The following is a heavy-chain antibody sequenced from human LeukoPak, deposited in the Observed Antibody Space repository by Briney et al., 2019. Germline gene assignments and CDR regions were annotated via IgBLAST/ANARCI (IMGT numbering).Heavy chain of an antibody. J-gene: IGHJ6*03. CDR1: GGTFSSYA. Sequence: SVKVSCKASGGTFSSYAISWVRQAPGQGLEWMGGIIPIFGTANYAQKFQGRVTITADESTSTAHMELSSLRSEDTAVYYCARGSLGYCSSTSCYYYYYYMDVWGKGTTVTVSS. V-gene: IGHV1-69*13. CDR3: ARGSLGYCSSTSCYYYYYYMDV. CDR2: IIPIFGTA. D-gene: IGHD2-2*01.